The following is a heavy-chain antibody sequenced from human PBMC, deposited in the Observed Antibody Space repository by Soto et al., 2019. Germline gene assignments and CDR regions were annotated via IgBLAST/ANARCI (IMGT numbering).Heavy chain of an antibody. J-gene: IGHJ6*02. CDR1: GLSFNIYW. CDR3: AGGMAGLDV. V-gene: IGHV3-74*01. Sequence: DVQLVESGGGVVQPGGSLRLSCAASGLSFNIYWMHWVRQVPGKGLVWLARINSDGSHTIYVDSVKGRFTISRDKAKNTVFLQMDSLRDEDTGVYYCAGGMAGLDVWGQGTTVTVSS. CDR2: INSDGSHT.